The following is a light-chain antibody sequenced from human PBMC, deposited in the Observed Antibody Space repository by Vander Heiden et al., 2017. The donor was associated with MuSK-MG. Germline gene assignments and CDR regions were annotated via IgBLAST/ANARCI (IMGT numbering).Light chain of an antibody. J-gene: IGLJ2*01. Sequence: SYELTQPPSVYVSPGQTASITCSADKLGDKYACWYQQKPGQSPVLLIYQDTKRPSGIPERFSGSNSGNTATLTISGTQAMDEADYYCQAWDSSVVFGGGTKLTVL. CDR3: QAWDSSVV. CDR2: QDT. V-gene: IGLV3-1*01. CDR1: KLGDKY.